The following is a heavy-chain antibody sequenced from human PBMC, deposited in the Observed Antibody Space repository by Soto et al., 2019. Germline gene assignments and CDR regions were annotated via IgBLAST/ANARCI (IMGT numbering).Heavy chain of an antibody. V-gene: IGHV6-1*01. Sequence: QSPTLSLTCAISGDSVSSNSAAWTWIRQSPSRGLEWLGRTYYRSKWYNDYAVSVKSRITINPDTSKNQFSLQLNSVTPEDTAVYYCARDRNEPPGWFDPWGQGTLVTVSS. CDR3: ARDRNEPPGWFDP. J-gene: IGHJ5*02. CDR2: TYYRSKWYN. CDR1: GDSVSSNSAA. D-gene: IGHD1-1*01.